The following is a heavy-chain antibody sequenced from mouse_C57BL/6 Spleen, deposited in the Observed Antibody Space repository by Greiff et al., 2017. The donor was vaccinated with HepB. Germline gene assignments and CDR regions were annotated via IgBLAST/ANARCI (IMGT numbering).Heavy chain of an antibody. D-gene: IGHD1-1*01. V-gene: IGHV1-19*01. Sequence: EVQLQQSGPVLVKPGASVKMSCTASGYTFTDYYMNWVKQSHGKSLEWIGVINPYNGGTSYNQKFKGKATLTVDKSSSTAYMELNSLTSEDSAVYYCASTFITTVVPLDYWGQGTTLTGAS. J-gene: IGHJ2*01. CDR3: ASTFITTVVPLDY. CDR1: GYTFTDYY. CDR2: INPYNGGT.